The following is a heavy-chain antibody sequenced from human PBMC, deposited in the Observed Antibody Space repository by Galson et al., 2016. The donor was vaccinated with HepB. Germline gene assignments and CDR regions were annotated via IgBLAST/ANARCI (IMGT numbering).Heavy chain of an antibody. D-gene: IGHD2-2*01. CDR2: INPNSGRT. J-gene: IGHJ6*03. V-gene: IGHV1-2*02. Sequence: SVKVSCMASGYTFTDFYMHWIRQAPGQGLEWMGMINPNSGRTNYAQKFQGRVTMTRDTSISTAYMELNSLTFDDTAVYYCARAIADSKAPYDYYYMYVWGKGTTVAVSS. CDR1: GYTFTDFY. CDR3: ARAIADSKAPYDYYYMYV.